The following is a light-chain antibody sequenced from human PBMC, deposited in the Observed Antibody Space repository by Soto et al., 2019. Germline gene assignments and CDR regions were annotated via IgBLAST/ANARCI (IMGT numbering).Light chain of an antibody. CDR2: EVS. Sequence: QSALTQPPSASGSPGRSVTISCTGTSSDVGGYNYVSWYQQHSGKAPKLMIYEVSKRPSGVPDRFSGSKSDNTGSLTVSGLQAEDEADYFCSSYTGSDAVVFGGGTKLTVL. V-gene: IGLV2-8*01. J-gene: IGLJ2*01. CDR3: SSYTGSDAVV. CDR1: SSDVGGYNY.